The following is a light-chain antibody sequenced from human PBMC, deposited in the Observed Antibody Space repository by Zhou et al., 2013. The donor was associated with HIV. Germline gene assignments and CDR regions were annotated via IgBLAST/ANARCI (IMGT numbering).Light chain of an antibody. V-gene: IGKV1-12*01. J-gene: IGKJ2*01. CDR3: QQGKSFPRT. CDR1: QDIDTW. CDR2: AAS. Sequence: DIQMTQSPSSVSASVGDRVTITCRASQDIDTWLAWYQQRPGKAPNLLIYAASRLQSGVPSRFSGSGSGTYFTLTINSLHPEDFATYYCQQGKSFPRTFGQGTKLEIK.